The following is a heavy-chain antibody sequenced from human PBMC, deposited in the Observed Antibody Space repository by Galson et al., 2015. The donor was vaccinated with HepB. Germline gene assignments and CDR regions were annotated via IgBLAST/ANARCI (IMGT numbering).Heavy chain of an antibody. D-gene: IGHD4-23*01. J-gene: IGHJ4*02. V-gene: IGHV3-30*02. CDR1: GFTYSNYG. CDR3: AKDPHGGNSYYFDS. Sequence: SLRLSCAASGFTYSNYGMHWVRQAPGKGLVWVAFIRYDGTKKNYADSVKGRFTISRDNSKNTLYLQMNSLRGQDTAVYYCAKDPHGGNSYYFDSWGQGTLVTASS. CDR2: IRYDGTKK.